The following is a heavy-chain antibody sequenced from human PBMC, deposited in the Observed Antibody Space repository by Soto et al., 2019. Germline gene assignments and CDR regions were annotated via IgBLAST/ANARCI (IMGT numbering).Heavy chain of an antibody. D-gene: IGHD3-10*01. CDR1: GFTFDDYA. Sequence: EVQLVESGGGLVQPGRSLRLSCAASGFTFDDYAMHWVRQAPGKGLEWVSGISWNSGSIGYADSVKGRFTSSRDNAKNSLYLQMNSLRAEDTALYYCAKDRGGSGSWDYFDYWGQGTLVTVSS. V-gene: IGHV3-9*01. J-gene: IGHJ4*02. CDR2: ISWNSGSI. CDR3: AKDRGGSGSWDYFDY.